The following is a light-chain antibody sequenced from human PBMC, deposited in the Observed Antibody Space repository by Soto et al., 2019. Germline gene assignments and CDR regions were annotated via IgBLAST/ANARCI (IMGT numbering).Light chain of an antibody. J-gene: IGLJ1*01. V-gene: IGLV2-8*01. CDR3: NAQADNGKHV. CDR2: EVS. Sequence: QSALTQPPSASGSPGQSVTISCTGNSNDVGHSSFISWYQQHPGKGPKLIIYEVSKRPSRVPDRFSGSKSGNTASLSVSGLQDEDDADDFCNAQADNGKHVFGTGTKLTVL. CDR1: SNDVGHSSF.